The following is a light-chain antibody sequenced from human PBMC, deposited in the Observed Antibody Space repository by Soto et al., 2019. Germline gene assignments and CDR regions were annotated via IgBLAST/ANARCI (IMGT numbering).Light chain of an antibody. J-gene: IGKJ4*01. CDR1: QSISSY. CDR2: AAS. CDR3: QQSYSTPRT. Sequence: DIQMTQSPSSLSASVGDRVTITCRASQSISSYLNWYQQKPGKAPKLLLYAASSLQSGVPSRFSGSGSGTDFTLPISSLQPEDFATYYCQQSYSTPRTFGGGTKVEIK. V-gene: IGKV1-39*01.